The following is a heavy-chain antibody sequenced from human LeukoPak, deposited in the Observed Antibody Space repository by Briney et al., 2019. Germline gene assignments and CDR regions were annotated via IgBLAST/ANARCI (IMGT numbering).Heavy chain of an antibody. CDR1: GGSISSYY. J-gene: IGHJ5*02. Sequence: ETLSLTCTVSGGSISSYYWSWIRQPPGKGLEWVSGINWNGGSTGYADSVKGRFTISRDNAKNSLYLQMNSLRAEDTALYYCARSTFSWFDPWGQGTLVTVSS. CDR3: ARSTFSWFDP. CDR2: INWNGGST. V-gene: IGHV3-20*04.